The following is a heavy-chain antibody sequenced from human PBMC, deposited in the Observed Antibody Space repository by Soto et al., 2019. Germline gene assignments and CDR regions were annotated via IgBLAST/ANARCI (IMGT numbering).Heavy chain of an antibody. V-gene: IGHV1-69*08. D-gene: IGHD3-10*01. Sequence: QVQLVQSGAEVKKPGSSVKVSCKASGGTFSSYTISWVRQAPGQGLEWMGRIIPILGIANYAQKFQGRVTITADKSTSTSYIDLSSLRSEATAVYYCAGEEYYYGSGAFFAYWGQGTLVTVSS. CDR3: AGEEYYYGSGAFFAY. CDR2: IIPILGIA. J-gene: IGHJ4*02. CDR1: GGTFSSYT.